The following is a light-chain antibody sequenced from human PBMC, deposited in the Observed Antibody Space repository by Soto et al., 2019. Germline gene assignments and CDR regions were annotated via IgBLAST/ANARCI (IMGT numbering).Light chain of an antibody. V-gene: IGKV3-11*01. J-gene: IGKJ4*01. CDR3: QQRSNWPPVT. CDR1: QSVSSY. CDR2: DAS. Sequence: EIVLTQSPATLSLSPGERATLSYRASQSVSSYLAWYQQKPGQAPRLLIYDASNRATGIPASFSGSRSGTXXXXXISXXXPEDFAVYYCQQRSNWPPVTFGGGTKVEIK.